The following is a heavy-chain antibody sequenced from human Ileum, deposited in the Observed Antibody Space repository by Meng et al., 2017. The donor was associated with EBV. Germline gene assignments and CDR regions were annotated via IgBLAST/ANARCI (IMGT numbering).Heavy chain of an antibody. CDR3: ARGYGSGRDYFDY. Sequence: VHLQESGTGLVKPSGTLSLTCAVSGGSISSSNWWNWVRQPPGKGLEWIGEIYYSGSTIYNPSLKSRVTISVDKSKNLFSLKLSSVTAADTAVYYCARGYGSGRDYFDYWGQGTLVTASS. D-gene: IGHD3-10*01. J-gene: IGHJ4*02. V-gene: IGHV4-4*02. CDR2: IYYSGST. CDR1: GGSISSSNW.